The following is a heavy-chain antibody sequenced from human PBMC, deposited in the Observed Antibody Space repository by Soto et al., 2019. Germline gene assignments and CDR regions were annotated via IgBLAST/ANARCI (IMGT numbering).Heavy chain of an antibody. Sequence: PGGSLRLSCAASGFTFSSYAMSWVRQAPGKGLEWVSAISGSGGSTYYADSVKGRFTISRDNSKNTLYLQVNSLRAEDTAVYYCAKARLGYCSSTSCQGRYYFDYWGQGTLVTVSS. CDR2: ISGSGGST. J-gene: IGHJ4*02. CDR1: GFTFSSYA. CDR3: AKARLGYCSSTSCQGRYYFDY. V-gene: IGHV3-23*01. D-gene: IGHD2-2*01.